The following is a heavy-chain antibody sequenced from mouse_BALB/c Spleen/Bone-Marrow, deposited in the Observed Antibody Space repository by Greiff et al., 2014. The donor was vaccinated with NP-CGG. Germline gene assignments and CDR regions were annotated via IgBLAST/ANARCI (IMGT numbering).Heavy chain of an antibody. J-gene: IGHJ2*01. Sequence: VQLQQSGAELVRPGTAVNVSCKASGYAFTNYLIEWVKQRPGQGLEWIGVINPGSGGANYNEKFKGKATVTADKSSRTAYMQLSSLTSDDSAVYFCARFGRYYFDYWGQGTTLTVSS. CDR3: ARFGRYYFDY. CDR1: GYAFTNYL. V-gene: IGHV1-54*01. CDR2: INPGSGGA.